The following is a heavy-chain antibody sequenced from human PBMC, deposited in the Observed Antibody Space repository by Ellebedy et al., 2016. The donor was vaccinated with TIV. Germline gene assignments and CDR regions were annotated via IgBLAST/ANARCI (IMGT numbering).Heavy chain of an antibody. CDR2: IRSEPDGGTT. CDR1: GFTFSNAW. V-gene: IGHV3-15*07. CDR3: ARGGSGSVV. Sequence: PGGSLRLSCAASGFTFSNAWMNWVRQVPGKGLEWVGRIRSEPDGGTTDYAAPVKGRFTISRDDSKNTLYLQINSLKTEDTAVYYCARGGSGSVVWGQGTMVTVSS. J-gene: IGHJ3*01. D-gene: IGHD1-26*01.